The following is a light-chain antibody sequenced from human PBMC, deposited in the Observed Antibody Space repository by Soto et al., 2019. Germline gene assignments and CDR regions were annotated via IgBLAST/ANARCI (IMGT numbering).Light chain of an antibody. J-gene: IGKJ1*01. CDR1: QSISTY. Sequence: DIQMTQSPSSLSASVGDRVTITCRASQSISTYLNWYKQKPGKAPKLLIYAASTLQSGVPSRFSGSGSGTDFTLTISSLQPADFATYYCQQSYNTLPTFGQGTKV. V-gene: IGKV1-39*01. CDR3: QQSYNTLPT. CDR2: AAS.